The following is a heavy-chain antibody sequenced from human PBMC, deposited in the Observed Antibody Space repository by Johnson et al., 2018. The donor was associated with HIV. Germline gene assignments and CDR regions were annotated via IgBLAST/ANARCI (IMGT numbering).Heavy chain of an antibody. J-gene: IGHJ3*02. CDR2: ISYDGSNK. CDR3: AKDRVAAAVPGFDAFDI. Sequence: QVQLVESGGGLVKPGGSLRLSCAASGFTFSDYYMRWIRQAPGKGLEWLAVISYDGSNKSYADSVKGRFTISRDNSKNTLYLQMNSLRAEATAVYYCAKDRVAAAVPGFDAFDIWGQGTMVTVSS. CDR1: GFTFSDYY. D-gene: IGHD6-13*01. V-gene: IGHV3-30*18.